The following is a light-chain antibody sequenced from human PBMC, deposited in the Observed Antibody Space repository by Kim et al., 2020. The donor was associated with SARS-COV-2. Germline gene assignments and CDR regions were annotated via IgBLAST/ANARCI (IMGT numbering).Light chain of an antibody. V-gene: IGLV1-44*01. CDR2: NNN. CDR1: GSNIGSNS. CDR3: AGWDDSLNGPV. J-gene: IGLJ3*02. Sequence: GQRVKISFSGRGSNIGSNSVNWYQQLPGPAPKLLIYNNNRRPSGVPDRISGSKSGTSASLAISGLQSEDEADYYCAGWDDSLNGPVFGGGTQLTVL.